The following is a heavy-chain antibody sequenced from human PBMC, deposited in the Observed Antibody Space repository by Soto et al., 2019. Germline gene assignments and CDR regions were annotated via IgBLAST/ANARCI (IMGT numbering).Heavy chain of an antibody. CDR1: GFTFSSYA. V-gene: IGHV3-23*01. CDR3: ARGNNWNPSTSFDY. D-gene: IGHD1-1*01. J-gene: IGHJ4*02. CDR2: ISGSGGST. Sequence: GGSLRLSCASSGFTFSSYAMSWVRQAPGKGLEWVSDISGSGGSTYYADSVKGRFTISRDNAKNSLYLQMNSLRAEDTAVYYCARGNNWNPSTSFDYWGQGTLVTVSS.